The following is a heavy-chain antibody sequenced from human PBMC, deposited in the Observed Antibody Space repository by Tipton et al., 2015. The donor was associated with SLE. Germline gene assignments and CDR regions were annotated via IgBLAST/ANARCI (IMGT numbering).Heavy chain of an antibody. J-gene: IGHJ4*02. V-gene: IGHV4-4*02. CDR3: ARDSRSTYYDFWSGYYHFDY. CDR2: INHSGST. CDR1: GGSISSSNW. D-gene: IGHD3-3*01. Sequence: TLSLTCAVSGGSISSSNWWSWVRQPPGKGLEWIGEINHSGSTNYNPSLKSRVTISVDTSKNQFSLKLSSVTAADTAVYYCARDSRSTYYDFWSGYYHFDYWGQGTLVTVSS.